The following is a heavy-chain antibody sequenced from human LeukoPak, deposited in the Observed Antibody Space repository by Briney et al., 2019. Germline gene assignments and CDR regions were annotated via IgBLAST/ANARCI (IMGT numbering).Heavy chain of an antibody. CDR1: GGSISSYY. Sequence: PSETLSLTCTVSGGSISSYYWSWIRQPPGKGLEWIGYIYYSGSTNYNPSLKGRVTISVDTSKNQFSLKLSSVTAADTAVYYCARDQNDYGDYSGFDYWGQGTLVTVSS. J-gene: IGHJ4*02. CDR2: IYYSGST. V-gene: IGHV4-59*01. CDR3: ARDQNDYGDYSGFDY. D-gene: IGHD4-17*01.